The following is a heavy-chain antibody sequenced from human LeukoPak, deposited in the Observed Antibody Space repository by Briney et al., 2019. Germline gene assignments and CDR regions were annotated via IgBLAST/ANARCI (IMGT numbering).Heavy chain of an antibody. CDR1: GFSFSRYS. V-gene: IGHV3-48*02. J-gene: IGHJ4*02. CDR2: ISSSSAK. Sequence: AGGSLILSCAASGFSFSRYSMNWVRQAPGKGLEWVSYISSSSAKYYLDSVKGRFTISRDNAKNSLYLQMNSLRDEDTAVYYCARDGRYDSSGYYDYWGQGILVTVSS. CDR3: ARDGRYDSSGYYDY. D-gene: IGHD3-22*01.